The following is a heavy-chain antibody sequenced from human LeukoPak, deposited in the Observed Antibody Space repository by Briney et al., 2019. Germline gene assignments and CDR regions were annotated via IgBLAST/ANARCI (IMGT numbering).Heavy chain of an antibody. Sequence: GESLKISCKGSGYSFTSYWIGWVRQMPGKGLECMGIIYPGDSDTRYSPSFQGQVTISPDKSISPAYRQWSSRKVSNPAMYSCGRHGCGGDDYGNWFDPWGQGTLVTVSS. J-gene: IGHJ5*02. V-gene: IGHV5-51*01. CDR2: IYPGDSDT. CDR1: GYSFTSYW. CDR3: GRHGCGGDDYGNWFDP. D-gene: IGHD2-21*02.